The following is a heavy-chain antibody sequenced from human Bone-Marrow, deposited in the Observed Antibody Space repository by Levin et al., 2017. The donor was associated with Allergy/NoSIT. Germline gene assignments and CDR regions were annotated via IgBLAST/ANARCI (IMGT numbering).Heavy chain of an antibody. CDR3: ARIYPYYYYMDV. CDR1: GLDFLTYW. Sequence: GGSLRLSCAASGLDFLTYWMTWVRQAPGKGLEWVANIKQDGSEIYYVDSVKGRFTISRDNAQNSLFLQMNSLRAEDTAVYRCARIYPYYYYMDVWGKGTTVIVSS. J-gene: IGHJ6*03. CDR2: IKQDGSEI. V-gene: IGHV3-7*01.